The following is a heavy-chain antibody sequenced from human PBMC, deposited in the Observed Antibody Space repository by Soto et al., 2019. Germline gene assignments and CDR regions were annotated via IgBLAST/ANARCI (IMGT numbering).Heavy chain of an antibody. J-gene: IGHJ4*02. CDR2: IWNDGSNK. Sequence: QVQLVESGGGVVQPGRSLRLSCAASGFTFSSYGMHWVRQAPGKGLEWVAVIWNDGSNKYYADSVKGRFTISRDNSKNTMYLQMNSLRAEDTAVYYCAREPPYTSYCSSTSCYGDYFDSWGQGTLVTVSS. CDR1: GFTFSSYG. V-gene: IGHV3-33*01. CDR3: AREPPYTSYCSSTSCYGDYFDS. D-gene: IGHD2-2*01.